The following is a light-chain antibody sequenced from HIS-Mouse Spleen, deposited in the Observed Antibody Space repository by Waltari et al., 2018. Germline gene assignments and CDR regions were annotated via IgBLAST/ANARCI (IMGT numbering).Light chain of an antibody. J-gene: IGKJ2*01. CDR2: EAT. CDR1: SDVGGY. CDR3: LQHDNFPPYT. V-gene: IGKV5-2*01. Sequence: SGSPGQSVTISCTGTSSDVGGYNYVSWYQQKPGEAAIFIIQEATTLVPGIPPRFSGSGYGTDFTLTINNIESEDAAYYFCLQHDNFPPYTFGQGTKLEIK.